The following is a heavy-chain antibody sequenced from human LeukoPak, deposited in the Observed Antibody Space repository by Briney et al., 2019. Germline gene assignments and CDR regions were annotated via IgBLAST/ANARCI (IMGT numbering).Heavy chain of an antibody. J-gene: IGHJ4*02. V-gene: IGHV4-34*01. CDR1: GGSLSAYY. D-gene: IGHD3-10*01. Sequence: SGTLSLTCAVYGGSLSAYYWSWIRQPPGKGLEWIGEINHSGSTNYNPSLKSRVTISLDTSKNQFSLKLSSVTAADTAVYYCARRLLLWSVGSYFDYWGQGTLVTVSS. CDR3: ARRLLLWSVGSYFDY. CDR2: INHSGST.